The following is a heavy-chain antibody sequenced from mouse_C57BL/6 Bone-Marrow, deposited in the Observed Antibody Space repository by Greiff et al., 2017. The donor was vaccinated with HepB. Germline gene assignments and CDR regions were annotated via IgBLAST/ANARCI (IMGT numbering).Heavy chain of an antibody. Sequence: QVQLQQPGAELVKPGASVKMSCKASGYTFTSYWITWVKQRPGQGLEWIGDIYPGSGSTNYNEKFKSKATLTVDTSSSTAYMQLSSLTSEYSAVYYCAKSYDYEGYWGQVTTLTVSS. CDR1: GYTFTSYW. D-gene: IGHD2-4*01. J-gene: IGHJ2*01. CDR3: AKSYDYEGY. V-gene: IGHV1-55*01. CDR2: IYPGSGST.